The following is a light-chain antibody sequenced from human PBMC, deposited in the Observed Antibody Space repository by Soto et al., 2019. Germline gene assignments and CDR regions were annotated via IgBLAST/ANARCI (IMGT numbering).Light chain of an antibody. CDR2: GAS. CDR1: QSVRSY. CDR3: QQYGSSPRA. J-gene: IGKJ4*01. V-gene: IGKV3-20*01. Sequence: EIVLTQSPATLSLSPGERATLSCRASQSVRSYLGWYQQRPGQAPRLLIYGASSRATGIPDRFSGSGSGTDFTLTISRLEPEDFAVYYCQQYGSSPRAFGGGTKVDIK.